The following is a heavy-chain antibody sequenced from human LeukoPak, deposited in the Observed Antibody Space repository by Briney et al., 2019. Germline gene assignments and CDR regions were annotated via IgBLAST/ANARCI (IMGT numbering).Heavy chain of an antibody. D-gene: IGHD3-22*01. CDR2: ISYDGSNK. CDR1: GFTFSSYA. Sequence: GRSLRLSCAASGFTFSSYAMHWVRQAPGKGLGWVAVISYDGSNKYYADSVKGRFTISRDNSKNTLYLQMNSLRAEDTAVYYCAKVPPQYYYDSSGYYPDYWGQGTLVTVSS. J-gene: IGHJ4*02. V-gene: IGHV3-30*04. CDR3: AKVPPQYYYDSSGYYPDY.